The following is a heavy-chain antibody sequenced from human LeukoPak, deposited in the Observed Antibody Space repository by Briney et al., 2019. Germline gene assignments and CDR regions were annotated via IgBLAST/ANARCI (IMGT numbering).Heavy chain of an antibody. CDR1: GGSFSGYY. CDR2: IYYSGST. J-gene: IGHJ5*02. CDR3: ARDLWFDP. V-gene: IGHV4-59*01. Sequence: PSETLSLTCAVYGGSFSGYYWSWIRQPPGKGLEWIGYIYYSGSTNYNPSLKSRVTISVDTSKNQFSLKLSSVTAADTAVYYCARDLWFDPWGQGTLVTVSS.